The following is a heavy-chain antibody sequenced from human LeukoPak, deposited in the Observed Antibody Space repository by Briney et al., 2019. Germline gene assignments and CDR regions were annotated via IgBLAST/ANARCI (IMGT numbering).Heavy chain of an antibody. CDR1: GFTFDDHG. D-gene: IGHD4-23*01. CDR2: INWNGGRT. V-gene: IGHV3-20*04. CDR3: ARDLHINVVTPGSTGLDS. Sequence: GGSLRLSCEAYGFTFDDHGMSWVRQAPGKGLEWVAGINWNGGRTGYAESLKGRFTISRDIAKSSLFLQMDSLRAEDTALYYCARDLHINVVTPGSTGLDSWGQGTMVTVSS. J-gene: IGHJ3*01.